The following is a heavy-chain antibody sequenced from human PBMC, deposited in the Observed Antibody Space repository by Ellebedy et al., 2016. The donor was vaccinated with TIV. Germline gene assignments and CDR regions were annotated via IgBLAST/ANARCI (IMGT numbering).Heavy chain of an antibody. D-gene: IGHD6-6*01. CDR2: ISGSGGST. CDR3: AKGSSSTFDY. V-gene: IGHV3-23*01. CDR1: GFTFSSYA. Sequence: GESLKISXAASGFTFSSYAMSWVRQAPGKGLEWVSAISGSGGSTYYADSVKGRFTISRDNSKNTLYLQMNSLRAEDTAVYYCAKGSSSTFDYWGQGTLVTVSS. J-gene: IGHJ4*02.